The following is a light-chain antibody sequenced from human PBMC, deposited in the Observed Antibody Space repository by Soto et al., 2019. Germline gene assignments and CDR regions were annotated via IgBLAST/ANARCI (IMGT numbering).Light chain of an antibody. Sequence: DIQMTQSPSSLSASVLYIVGITWRASQTISGYLNWYQQKPGKAPELLIYAASYLGNGVPSRFSGSGSGTYFTLTISSLQPEDLATYYCQQSYTTPLTFGGGTKVDIK. CDR3: QQSYTTPLT. CDR2: AAS. J-gene: IGKJ4*01. CDR1: QTISGY. V-gene: IGKV1-39*01.